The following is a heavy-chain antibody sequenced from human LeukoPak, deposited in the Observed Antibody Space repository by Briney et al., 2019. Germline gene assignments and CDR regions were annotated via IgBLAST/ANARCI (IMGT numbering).Heavy chain of an antibody. CDR2: IKYDGSKI. CDR3: ATDGIPSATALAN. CDR1: GFTFSHYG. D-gene: IGHD2/OR15-2a*01. V-gene: IGHV3-30*02. Sequence: GGSLRLSCETSGFTFSHYGIHWVRQVPGMGLEWVAFIKYDGSKIYYAESVQGRFTISRGNSKNNLFLQMTRMRPQDTAVYYCATDGIPSATALANWGQGTLVTVSS. J-gene: IGHJ4*02.